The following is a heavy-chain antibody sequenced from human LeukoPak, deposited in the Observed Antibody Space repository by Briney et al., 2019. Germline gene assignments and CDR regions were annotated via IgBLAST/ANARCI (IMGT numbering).Heavy chain of an antibody. J-gene: IGHJ4*02. D-gene: IGHD3-9*01. V-gene: IGHV3-23*01. Sequence: PGASLRLSCAASGFSFSNYAMSWVRQVPGKGLEWVSAISGRDDSTYYADSVKGRFTISRDTSKNTLYLQMNSLRAEDTAVHYCAKWGDYDVLTGYYDSDYWGQGTLVTVSS. CDR2: ISGRDDST. CDR3: AKWGDYDVLTGYYDSDY. CDR1: GFSFSNYA.